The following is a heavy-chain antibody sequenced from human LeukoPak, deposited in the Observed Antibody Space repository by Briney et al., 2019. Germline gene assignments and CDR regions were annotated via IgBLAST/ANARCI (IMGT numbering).Heavy chain of an antibody. J-gene: IGHJ5*02. CDR3: ARVWQQLANWFDP. CDR1: GYTFTGYY. V-gene: IGHV1-2*02. CDR2: INPNSGGT. Sequence: ASVKVSCKASGYTFTGYYMHWVRQAPGQGLEWMGWINPNSGGTNYAQKFQGRVTMTRDTSISTAYMELSRLRSDDTAVYYCARVWQQLANWFDPWGQGTLVTVSS. D-gene: IGHD6-13*01.